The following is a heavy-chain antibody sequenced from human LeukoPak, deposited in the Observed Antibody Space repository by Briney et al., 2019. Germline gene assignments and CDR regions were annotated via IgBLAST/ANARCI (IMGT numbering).Heavy chain of an antibody. V-gene: IGHV3-43*02. D-gene: IGHD5/OR15-5a*01. CDR3: ARDHVYGGADY. Sequence: PGGSLRLSCAASGFAFHNYAIHWVRQAPGKGLEWVSLTSGDGITTYFADSVKGRFTISRDNSKSSLFLRMNSLRTVDTALYYCARDHVYGGADYWGQGTLVTVSS. CDR2: TSGDGITT. CDR1: GFAFHNYA. J-gene: IGHJ4*02.